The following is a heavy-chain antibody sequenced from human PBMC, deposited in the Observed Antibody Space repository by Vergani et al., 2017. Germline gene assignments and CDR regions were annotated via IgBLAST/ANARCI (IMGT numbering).Heavy chain of an antibody. V-gene: IGHV4-59*02. J-gene: IGHJ6*03. CDR3: ARASLRALVGYYYYMDV. Sequence: QVKLQESGPGLVKPSETLSLTCTVSGASVNSYYWSWIRQPPGKGLEWMGYVSFRGDTLYDPSVKGRMTISLNTSSNQFSLYLTSVTAADTAVYFCARASLRALVGYYYYMDVWGKGKTGVVSS. CDR1: GASVNSYY. D-gene: IGHD3-16*02. CDR2: VSFRGDT.